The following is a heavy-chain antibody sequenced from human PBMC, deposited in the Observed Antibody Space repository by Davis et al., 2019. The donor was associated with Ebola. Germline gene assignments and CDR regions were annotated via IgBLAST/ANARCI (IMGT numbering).Heavy chain of an antibody. CDR3: ARREPVAGTIDY. V-gene: IGHV5-51*01. Sequence: GESLKISCKGSGYIFTNYWIGWVRQMPGKGLEWMGAIYLGDSDTRYSPSFQGQVTISADKSISTAYLQWSSLKASDTAMYYCARREPVAGTIDYWGQGTLVTASS. CDR1: GYIFTNYW. CDR2: IYLGDSDT. J-gene: IGHJ4*02. D-gene: IGHD6-19*01.